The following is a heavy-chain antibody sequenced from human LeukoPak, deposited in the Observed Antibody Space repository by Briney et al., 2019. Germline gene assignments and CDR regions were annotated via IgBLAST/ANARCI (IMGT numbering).Heavy chain of an antibody. D-gene: IGHD4-17*01. CDR3: ARGVYSSVTLPPYFDY. V-gene: IGHV3-30-3*01. CDR1: GFIFSSYA. Sequence: PGGSLRLSCAASGFIFSSYAMHWVRQAPGKGLEWVAVISYDGSNKYYADSVKGRFTISRDNSKNTLYLQMNSLRAEDTAVYYCARGVYSSVTLPPYFDYWGQGTLVTVSS. CDR2: ISYDGSNK. J-gene: IGHJ4*02.